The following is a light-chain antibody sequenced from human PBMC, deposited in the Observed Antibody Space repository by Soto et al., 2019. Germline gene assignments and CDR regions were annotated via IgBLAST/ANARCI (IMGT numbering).Light chain of an antibody. CDR1: QSVSSSY. J-gene: IGKJ4*01. Sequence: EIVLTQSPGTLSLSPGERATLSCRASQSVSSSYLAWYQQKPGQAPRLLIYGASSRATGIPDRFSGSGSGTDFTLTISRLQAEDFAVYYCQQYGSSPPGLTFGGGTKVELK. CDR3: QQYGSSPPGLT. CDR2: GAS. V-gene: IGKV3-20*01.